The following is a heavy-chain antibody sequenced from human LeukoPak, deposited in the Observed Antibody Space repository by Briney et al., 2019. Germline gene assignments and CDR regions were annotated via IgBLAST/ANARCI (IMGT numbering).Heavy chain of an antibody. CDR3: ARSDRLSWYYFDY. V-gene: IGHV4-59*11. Sequence: SETLSLTCTVSGDSISSHYWSWIRQPPGKGLEWIGYIYYSGSTNYNPSLKSRVTISVDTSKNQFSLKLSSVTAADTAVYYCARSDRLSWYYFDYWGQGTLVTVSS. D-gene: IGHD6-13*01. CDR2: IYYSGST. J-gene: IGHJ4*02. CDR1: GDSISSHY.